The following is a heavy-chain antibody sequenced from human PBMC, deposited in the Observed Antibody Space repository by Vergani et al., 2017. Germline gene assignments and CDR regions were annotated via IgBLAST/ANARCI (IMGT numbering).Heavy chain of an antibody. Sequence: QVQLQESGPGLVKPSETLTLTCDVSDSSIMTNPYWGWFRQSPGKGLEWIGCIHHSGDTHYNSSLKSRVSISIVSSSKFSLSLTSVTAADTALYYCARHRGSGGFFPSSYFYGMDVWVHGTTVTVSS. CDR2: IHHSGDT. CDR3: ARHRGSGGFFPSSYFYGMDV. D-gene: IGHD3-10*01. V-gene: IGHV4-38-2*01. CDR1: DSSIMTNPY. J-gene: IGHJ6*02.